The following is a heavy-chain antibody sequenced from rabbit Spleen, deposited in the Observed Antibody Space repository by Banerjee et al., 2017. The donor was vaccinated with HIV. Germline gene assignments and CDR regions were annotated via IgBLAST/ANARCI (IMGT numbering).Heavy chain of an antibody. D-gene: IGHD8-1*01. CDR3: ARDTGSSFSTYGMDL. Sequence: QSLEESGGDLVKPGASPTLTCIASGVSFSDNSYMCWVRQAPGKGLEWIACINTATAKGVYASWAKGRFAISKTSSTTVTLQMTSLTVADTATYFCARDTGSSFSTYGMDLWGPGTLVTVS. J-gene: IGHJ6*01. CDR2: INTATAKG. V-gene: IGHV1S40*01. CDR1: GVSFSDNSY.